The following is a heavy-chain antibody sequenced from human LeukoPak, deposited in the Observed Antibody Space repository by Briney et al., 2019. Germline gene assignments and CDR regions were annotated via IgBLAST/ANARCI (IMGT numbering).Heavy chain of an antibody. Sequence: GGSLRLSCAASGFTFSSYSMNWVRQAPGKGLEWVSSISSSSSYIYYADSVKGRFTISRDNAKNSLYLQMNSLRAEDTAVYYCARDVLDWGITGTYYYYYYMDVWGKGTTVTVSS. V-gene: IGHV3-21*01. CDR2: ISSSSSYI. D-gene: IGHD1-20*01. CDR3: ARDVLDWGITGTYYYYYYMDV. J-gene: IGHJ6*03. CDR1: GFTFSSYS.